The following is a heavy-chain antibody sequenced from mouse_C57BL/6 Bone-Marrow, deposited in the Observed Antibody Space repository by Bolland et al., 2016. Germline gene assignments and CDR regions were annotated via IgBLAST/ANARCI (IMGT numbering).Heavy chain of an antibody. J-gene: IGHJ4*01. V-gene: IGHV3-5*01. Sequence: IWYIYYSGTITYNPSLTSRTTITRDTPKNQFFLEMNSLTAEDTATYYCARGYDSGMDYWGQGTS. CDR3: ARGYDSGMDY. CDR2: IYYSGTI. D-gene: IGHD2-4*01.